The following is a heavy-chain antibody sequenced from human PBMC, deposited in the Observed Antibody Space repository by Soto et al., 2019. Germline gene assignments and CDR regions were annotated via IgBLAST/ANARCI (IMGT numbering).Heavy chain of an antibody. CDR1: GFTFSSYG. V-gene: IGHV3-30*18. CDR2: ISYDGSNK. CDR3: AKTPPTGELELPVRFDY. J-gene: IGHJ4*02. Sequence: GGSLRLSCAASGFTFSSYGMHWVRQAPGKGLEWVAVISYDGSNKYYADSVKGRFTISRDNSKNTLYLQMNSLRAEDTAVYYCAKTPPTGELELPVRFDYWGQGTLVTVSS. D-gene: IGHD1-7*01.